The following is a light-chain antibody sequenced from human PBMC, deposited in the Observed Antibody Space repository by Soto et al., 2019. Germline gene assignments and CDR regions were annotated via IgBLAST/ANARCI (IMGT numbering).Light chain of an antibody. V-gene: IGKV1-5*03. Sequence: DIQMTQFPSTLSASVGDRVTITCRASQNVDIWLAWFQQKPGKAPKLLMYEVSTLESGVPSRFTGRGSGTEFTLTISSLQPDDFATYYCQQYITYSRTFGQGTKVEVK. CDR2: EVS. CDR1: QNVDIW. J-gene: IGKJ1*01. CDR3: QQYITYSRT.